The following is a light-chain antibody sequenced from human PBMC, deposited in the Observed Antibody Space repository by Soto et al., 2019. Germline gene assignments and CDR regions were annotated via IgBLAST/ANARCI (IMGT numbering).Light chain of an antibody. CDR1: QSVSSSY. J-gene: IGKJ1*01. V-gene: IGKV3-20*01. CDR3: QQYNIGPPWT. CDR2: GAS. Sequence: EIELTQSPGTLSLYPGERATLSCRASQSVSSSYLAWYQQKPGQTPRLLIYGASSRATGIPDRFSGSGSGTDFTLTISSLQSEDFAVYYCQQYNIGPPWTFGQGTKVDIK.